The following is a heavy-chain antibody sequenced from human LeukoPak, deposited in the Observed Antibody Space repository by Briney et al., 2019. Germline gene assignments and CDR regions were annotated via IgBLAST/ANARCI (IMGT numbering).Heavy chain of an antibody. J-gene: IGHJ4*02. CDR2: IRTKRNNYAT. CDR1: AFTFSDSA. CDR3: TGRDDYGDY. V-gene: IGHV3-73*01. Sequence: PGGSLRLSCPPCAFTFSDSAMHWVRQASGKGLEWVGRIRTKRNNYATAYAATVRGRFTISRDDSKNTAFLQMSSLKTEDTAVYYCTGRDDYGDYWGQGIVVTVS.